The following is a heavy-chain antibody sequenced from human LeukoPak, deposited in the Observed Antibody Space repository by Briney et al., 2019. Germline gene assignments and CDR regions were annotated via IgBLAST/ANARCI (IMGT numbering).Heavy chain of an antibody. D-gene: IGHD3-3*01. CDR1: GGSISSYY. CDR3: ARQGLYDFWSANYYYGMDV. J-gene: IGHJ6*02. Sequence: SETLSLTCTVSGGSISSYYWSWLRQPPGKGLEWIGYNYYSGSTNYNPSLKSRVTISVDTSKNQFSLKLSSVTAADTAVYYCARQGLYDFWSANYYYGMDVWGQGTTVTVSS. CDR2: NYYSGST. V-gene: IGHV4-59*08.